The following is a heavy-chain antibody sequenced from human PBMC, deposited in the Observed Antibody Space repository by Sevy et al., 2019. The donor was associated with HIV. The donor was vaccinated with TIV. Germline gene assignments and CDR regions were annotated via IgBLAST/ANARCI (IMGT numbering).Heavy chain of an antibody. V-gene: IGHV3-74*01. CDR3: ARGLVNGGFDY. D-gene: IGHD1-1*01. J-gene: IGHJ4*02. Sequence: GGSLRLSCAASGFSFSTYWMHWVRQAPGRGLVWVSRINSDGSITTYADSVKGRFTISRDNAKNTLYLQMNRLRAEDTAVYYCARGLVNGGFDYWGQGTLVTVSS. CDR2: INSDGSIT. CDR1: GFSFSTYW.